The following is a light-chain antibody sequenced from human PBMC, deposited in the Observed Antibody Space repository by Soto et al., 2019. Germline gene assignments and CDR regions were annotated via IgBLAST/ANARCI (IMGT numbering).Light chain of an antibody. CDR2: AAS. Sequence: DIQMTRSPSSVSASVGDRVTITCRASQDISSWVAWFQQKPGKAPKLLVFAASSLPRGVPSRFSGSESGADFTLTISSLQPEDFATYYCQQAYSFPFTFGPGTKVDF. CDR1: QDISSW. V-gene: IGKV1-12*01. J-gene: IGKJ3*01. CDR3: QQAYSFPFT.